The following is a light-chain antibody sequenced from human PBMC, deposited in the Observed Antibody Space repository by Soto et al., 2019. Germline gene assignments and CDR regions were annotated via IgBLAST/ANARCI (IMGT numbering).Light chain of an antibody. Sequence: EIVLTQSPATLSLSPGERATLSCRASQSVSSYFAWYQQKPGQAPRLLIYDASNRATGIPARFSGSGSGTDLPVTISSLEPEDFAVYYCQQRSNWPPIFTFGPGTKVDIK. CDR2: DAS. V-gene: IGKV3-11*01. J-gene: IGKJ3*01. CDR3: QQRSNWPPIFT. CDR1: QSVSSY.